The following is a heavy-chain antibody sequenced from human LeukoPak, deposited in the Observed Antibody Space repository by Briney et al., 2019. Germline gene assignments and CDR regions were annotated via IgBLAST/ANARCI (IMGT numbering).Heavy chain of an antibody. V-gene: IGHV1-2*06. D-gene: IGHD6-19*01. Sequence: VASVKVSCKASGDTFTGYYIYWVRQAPGQGLEWMGRINPDSGDTNFAQKFQGRVTMTRDTSISTAYMELSRLESDDTAVYYCARPFNSAWYYFDYWGQGTLVTVSS. CDR3: ARPFNSAWYYFDY. CDR1: GDTFTGYY. J-gene: IGHJ4*02. CDR2: INPDSGDT.